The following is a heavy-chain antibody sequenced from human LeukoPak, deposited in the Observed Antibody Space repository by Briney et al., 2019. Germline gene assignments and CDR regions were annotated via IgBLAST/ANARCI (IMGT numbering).Heavy chain of an antibody. Sequence: SETLSLTCAVYGGSFSGYYWSWIRQPPGKGVEGIGEINHSGSTNYNPSLTSGGTISVDTSKNQFSLKLSSVTAADTAVYYCAREPIYDFWRVKYYYYGMDVWGQGTTVTVSS. D-gene: IGHD3-3*01. J-gene: IGHJ6*02. CDR3: AREPIYDFWRVKYYYYGMDV. CDR1: GGSFSGYY. CDR2: INHSGST. V-gene: IGHV4-34*01.